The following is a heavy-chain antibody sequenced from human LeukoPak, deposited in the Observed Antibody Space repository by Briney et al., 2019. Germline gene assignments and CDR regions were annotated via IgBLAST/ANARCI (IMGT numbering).Heavy chain of an antibody. CDR2: IEADGSGT. Sequence: GGSLRLSCAASGFTIGPYAMYWVRQGPGRGLEWVSVIEADGSGTFYADSVRGRFTTSRDNSKNSLYLQMNSLTSEDTALYYCATWAFYHNLDVWGQGTTAIVSS. CDR1: GFTIGPYA. J-gene: IGHJ6*02. CDR3: ATWAFYHNLDV. V-gene: IGHV3-43*02. D-gene: IGHD2/OR15-2a*01.